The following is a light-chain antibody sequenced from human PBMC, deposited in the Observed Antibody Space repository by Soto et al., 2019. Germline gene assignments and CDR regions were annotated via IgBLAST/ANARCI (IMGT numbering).Light chain of an antibody. J-gene: IGLJ1*01. CDR2: TNN. CDR3: AAWDDSLNGRV. CDR1: SSKVGSSN. V-gene: IGLV1-44*01. Sequence: QSVLTQPPAASGTPGQRVTISCSGSSSKVGSSNVNWYQQLPGTAPKLLIYTNNQRPSGVPDRFSGSKSGTSASLAISGLQSEDEADYYCAAWDDSLNGRVFGTGTKVTVL.